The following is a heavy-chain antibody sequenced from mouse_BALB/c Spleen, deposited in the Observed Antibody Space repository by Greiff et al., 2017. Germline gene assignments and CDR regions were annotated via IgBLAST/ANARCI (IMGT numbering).Heavy chain of an antibody. V-gene: IGHV10-3*03. J-gene: IGHJ4*01. CDR1: GFTFNTYA. D-gene: IGHD2-4*01. CDR2: IRSKSNNYAT. Sequence: EVQLVESGGGLVQPKGSLKLSCAASGFTFNTYAMHWVCQAPGKGLEWVARIRSKSNNYATYYADSVKDRFTISRDDSQSMLYLQMNNLKTEDTAMYYCVRGKDYDYDGGMDYWGQGTSVTVSS. CDR3: VRGKDYDYDGGMDY.